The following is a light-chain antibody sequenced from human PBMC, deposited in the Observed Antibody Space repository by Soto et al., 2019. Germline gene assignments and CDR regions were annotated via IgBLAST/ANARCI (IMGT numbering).Light chain of an antibody. CDR2: AAY. V-gene: IGKV1-27*01. CDR1: QDISTY. Sequence: DIQMTQAPSSMSASVGDRVTITCRARQDISTYLAWYQQKPGKVPKLLISAAYTLQSGVPPRFSGSGSGTDLTLTISSLEPEDVETYYCHKYDNAPFTFGGGTKVEIK. CDR3: HKYDNAPFT. J-gene: IGKJ4*01.